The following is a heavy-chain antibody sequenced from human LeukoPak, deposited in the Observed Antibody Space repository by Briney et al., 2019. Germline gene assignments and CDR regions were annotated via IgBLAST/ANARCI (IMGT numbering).Heavy chain of an antibody. CDR3: ARDLGLSGPFDY. V-gene: IGHV3-64*01. CDR2: IGSDGGST. Sequence: PGGSLRLSCAASGFTFSGYSMHWVRQAPGKGLEYVSAIGSDGGSTSYANSVKGRFTISRDNSKNTLYLQMGSLRAEDMAVYYCARDLGLSGPFDYWGQGTLVTVSS. CDR1: GFTFSGYS. D-gene: IGHD6-19*01. J-gene: IGHJ4*02.